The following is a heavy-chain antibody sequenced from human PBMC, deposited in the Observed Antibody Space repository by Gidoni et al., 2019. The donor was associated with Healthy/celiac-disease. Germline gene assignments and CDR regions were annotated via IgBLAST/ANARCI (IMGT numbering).Heavy chain of an antibody. Sequence: QLQLQESGPGLVKPSETLSLTCTVSGGSISSSSYYWGWIRQPPGKGLEWIGSIYYSGSTYYNPSLKSRVTISVDTSKNQFSLKLSSVTAADTAVYYCARDTAMVTGDAFDIWGQGTMVTVSS. CDR3: ARDTAMVTGDAFDI. D-gene: IGHD5-18*01. J-gene: IGHJ3*02. V-gene: IGHV4-39*01. CDR1: GGSISSSSYY. CDR2: IYYSGST.